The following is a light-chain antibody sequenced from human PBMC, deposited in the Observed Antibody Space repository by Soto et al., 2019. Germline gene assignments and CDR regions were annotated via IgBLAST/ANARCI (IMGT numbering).Light chain of an antibody. CDR2: EVS. Sequence: QSALTQPASVSGSPGQSITISCTGTSSDVGAYNYVSWYQQHPGKAPKLMIYEVSNRPSGVSNRFSGSKSGNTGSLTISGVQAEYEGDYYCSSYTSGSTWVFGGGTKLTAL. V-gene: IGLV2-14*01. CDR1: SSDVGAYNY. CDR3: SSYTSGSTWV. J-gene: IGLJ3*02.